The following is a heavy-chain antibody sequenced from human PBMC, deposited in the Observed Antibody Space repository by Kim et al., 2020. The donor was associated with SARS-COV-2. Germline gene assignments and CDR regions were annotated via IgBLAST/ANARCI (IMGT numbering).Heavy chain of an antibody. CDR3: ARARAMDV. Sequence: GGSLRLSCAASGFTFSYNWMTWVRQAPGKGLEWVANIKHDGSEKYYVDSVKGRFTISRDNAKNSLYLQMNSLRAEDTAIYYCARARAMDVWGQGTTVTVSS. CDR1: GFTFSYNW. J-gene: IGHJ6*02. CDR2: IKHDGSEK. V-gene: IGHV3-7*03.